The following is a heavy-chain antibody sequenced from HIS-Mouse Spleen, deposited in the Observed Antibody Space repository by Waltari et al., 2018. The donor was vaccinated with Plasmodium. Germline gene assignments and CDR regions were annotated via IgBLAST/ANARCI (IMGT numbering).Heavy chain of an antibody. V-gene: IGHV3-30*18. CDR2: ISYDGSNK. CDR1: GFTFSGSG. D-gene: IGHD6-13*01. Sequence: QVQLVESGGGVVQPGRSLRLSCAASGFTFSGSGVHWVRQAPGKGLEWVAVISYDGSNKYYADSVKGRFTISRDNSKNTLYLQMNSLRAEDTAVYYCAKDRRSSSWYVDYWGQGTLVTVSS. J-gene: IGHJ4*02. CDR3: AKDRRSSSWYVDY.